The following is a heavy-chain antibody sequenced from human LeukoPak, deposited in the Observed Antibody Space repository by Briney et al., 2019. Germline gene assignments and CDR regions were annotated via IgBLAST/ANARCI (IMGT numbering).Heavy chain of an antibody. CDR3: ARHRPHVWGSPTTAFDI. D-gene: IGHD3-16*01. J-gene: IGHJ3*02. V-gene: IGHV4-59*08. CDR2: SHYTGST. CDR1: GGSISGYY. Sequence: PSETLSLTCTVSGGSISGYYWSWIRQPPGKGLEWIGYSHYTGSTNYNPSLKSRVTISVDTSKNQFSLKLSSVTAADTAVYYCARHRPHVWGSPTTAFDIWGQGTMVTVSS.